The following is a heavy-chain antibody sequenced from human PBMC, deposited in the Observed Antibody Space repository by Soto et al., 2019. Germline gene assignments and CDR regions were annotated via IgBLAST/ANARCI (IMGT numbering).Heavy chain of an antibody. D-gene: IGHD5-12*01. CDR3: ARKWRGGQDDGMDV. V-gene: IGHV4-31*03. CDR2: IYYSGST. J-gene: IGHJ6*02. Sequence: PSETLSLTCTVSGGSISSGGYYWSWIRQHPGKGLEWIGYIYYSGSTYYNPSLKSRVTISVDTSKNQFSPKLSSVTAADTAVYYCARKWRGGQDDGMDVWGQGTTVTVSS. CDR1: GGSISSGGYY.